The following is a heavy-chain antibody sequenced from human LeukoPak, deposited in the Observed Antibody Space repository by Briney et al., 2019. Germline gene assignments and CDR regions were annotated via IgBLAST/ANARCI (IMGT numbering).Heavy chain of an antibody. Sequence: GGSLRLSXAASGFTFSSYAMCWVRQAPGEGLEWVSAISGSGGSTYYADSVKGRFTISTDNSKNKMYLQMNSLRAEDTAVYYCAKFLPTHIVVANYYFDYWGQGTLVTVSS. CDR3: AKFLPTHIVVANYYFDY. D-gene: IGHD2-21*01. CDR1: GFTFSSYA. V-gene: IGHV3-23*01. CDR2: ISGSGGST. J-gene: IGHJ4*02.